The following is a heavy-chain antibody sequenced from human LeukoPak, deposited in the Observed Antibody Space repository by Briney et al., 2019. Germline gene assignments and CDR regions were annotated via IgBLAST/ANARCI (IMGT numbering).Heavy chain of an antibody. J-gene: IGHJ6*03. D-gene: IGHD6-6*01. V-gene: IGHV4-4*09. CDR2: IYTSGST. CDR1: GGSISSYY. Sequence: SETLSLTCTVSGGSISSYYWSWIRQPPGEGLEWIGYIYTSGSTNYNPSLTSRLTISVDTSKNQFSLKLSSVTAAATAVYYCPRCIAARTRPNYYYYYMDVRAKGPRSPSP. CDR3: PRCIAARTRPNYYYYYMDV.